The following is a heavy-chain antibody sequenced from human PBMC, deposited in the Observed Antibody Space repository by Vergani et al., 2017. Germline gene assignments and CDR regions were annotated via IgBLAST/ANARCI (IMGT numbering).Heavy chain of an antibody. CDR3: ARAFRYYDSSGYYQFDY. D-gene: IGHD3-22*01. CDR1: GGTFSSYA. Sequence: QVQLVQSGAEVKKTGSSVKVSCKASGGTFSSYAISWVRQAPGQGLEWMGRIIPILGIANYAQKFKGRGTITADKSTSTAYMELSSLRSEDTAVYYYARAFRYYDSSGYYQFDYWGQGTLVTGSS. CDR2: IIPILGIA. V-gene: IGHV1-69*04. J-gene: IGHJ4*02.